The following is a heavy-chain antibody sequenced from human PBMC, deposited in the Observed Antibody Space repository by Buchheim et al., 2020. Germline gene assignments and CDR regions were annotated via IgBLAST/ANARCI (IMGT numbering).Heavy chain of an antibody. CDR1: GFTFAMYA. J-gene: IGHJ5*02. V-gene: IGHV3-23*01. CDR2: ISSTGGDT. Sequence: EVQVLEFGGGLVQPGGSLRLSCEASGFTFAMYAVNWVRQAPGSGLEWVSGISSTGGDTFYTDSVKGRFTISRDNSRDTVYLQMNSLRVEDTAVYYCAKDGHNWKYARWFDPWGQGTL. CDR3: AKDGHNWKYARWFDP. D-gene: IGHD1-1*01.